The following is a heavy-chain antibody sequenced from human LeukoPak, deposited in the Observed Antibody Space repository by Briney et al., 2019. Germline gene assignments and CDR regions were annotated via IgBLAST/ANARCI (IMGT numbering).Heavy chain of an antibody. CDR3: SHRQNSDYGY. D-gene: IGHD4-17*01. CDR2: IYGNDDV. CDR1: GFALSHSGVA. V-gene: IGHV2-5*01. J-gene: IGHJ4*02. Sequence: SGPTLVNPTQTLTLTCTFSGFALSHSGVAVGWIRQPPGKAPEWLALIYGNDDVRYSPSLQSWLTITKDTSKNQVVLTMTDMDPVDTATYYCSHRQNSDYGYWGQGTLVTVSS.